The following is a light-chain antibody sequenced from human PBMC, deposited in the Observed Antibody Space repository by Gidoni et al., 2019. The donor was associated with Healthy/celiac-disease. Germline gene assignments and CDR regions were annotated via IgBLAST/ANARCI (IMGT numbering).Light chain of an antibody. J-gene: IGKJ2*01. V-gene: IGKV4-1*01. CDR3: QQYYSTPYT. CDR1: LSVLYSSNNKNY. CDR2: WAS. Sequence: IVMTQSPDSLAVSLGVRATINCKSSLSVLYSSNNKNYLAWYQQKPGQPPKLLIYWASTRESGVPDRFSGSGSGTDFTLTISSLQAEDVAVYYCQQYYSTPYTFGQXTKLEIK.